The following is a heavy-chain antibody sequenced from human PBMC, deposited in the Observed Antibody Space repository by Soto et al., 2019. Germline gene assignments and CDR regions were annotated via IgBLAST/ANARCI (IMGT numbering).Heavy chain of an antibody. D-gene: IGHD4-17*01. J-gene: IGHJ3*02. CDR3: ARDLTSGNTGQAFDI. V-gene: IGHV3-53*01. CDR1: GFTVSSNY. CDR2: IYSGGTT. Sequence: PGGSLRLSCVASGFTVSSNYMTWIRQAPGEGLEWLSLIYSGGTTYYAYSVKGRFTISRDKSENTLYLQMNSLTTEDTAVYYCARDLTSGNTGQAFDIWGQGIMVTVSS.